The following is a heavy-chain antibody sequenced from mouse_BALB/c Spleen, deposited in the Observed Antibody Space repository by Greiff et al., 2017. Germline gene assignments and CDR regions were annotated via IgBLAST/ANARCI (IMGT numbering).Heavy chain of an antibody. D-gene: IGHD2-1*01. CDR1: GYTFTSYY. Sequence: QVQLKESGPELVKPGASVRISCKASGYTFTSYYIHWVKQRPGQGLEWIGWIYPGNVNTKYNEKFKGKATLTADKSSSTAYMQLSSLTSEDSAVYFCARRGGNWHYAMDYWGQGTSVTVSS. CDR2: IYPGNVNT. V-gene: IGHV1S56*01. CDR3: ARRGGNWHYAMDY. J-gene: IGHJ4*01.